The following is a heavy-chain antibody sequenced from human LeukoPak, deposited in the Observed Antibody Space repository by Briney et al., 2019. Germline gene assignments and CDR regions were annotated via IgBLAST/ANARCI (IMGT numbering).Heavy chain of an antibody. CDR2: ISGSGGST. CDR1: GFTFSSYA. D-gene: IGHD3-10*01. V-gene: IGHV3-23*01. Sequence: GGSLRLSCAASGFTFSSYAMSWVRQAPGKGLEWVSAISGSGGSTYYADSVKGRFTISRDNSKNTLYLQMNSLRAEDTAVYYCAKTALKNYYGSGSYFDYWGQGTLVTVSS. J-gene: IGHJ4*02. CDR3: AKTALKNYYGSGSYFDY.